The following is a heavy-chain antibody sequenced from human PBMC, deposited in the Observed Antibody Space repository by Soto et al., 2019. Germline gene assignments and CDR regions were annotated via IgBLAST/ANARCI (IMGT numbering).Heavy chain of an antibody. J-gene: IGHJ4*02. CDR1: GFTFSTYS. Sequence: EVQLVESGGGLVKPGGSLRLSCAASGFTFSTYSMNWVRQAPGKGLEWVSSISSSSSYIYYADSMKGRFTISRDNAKNSLYLQMNSLRSEDTAVYYSACPEYYYDTSGWYYWGQGTLVTVSS. CDR2: ISSSSSYI. V-gene: IGHV3-21*01. CDR3: ACPEYYYDTSGWYY. D-gene: IGHD3-22*01.